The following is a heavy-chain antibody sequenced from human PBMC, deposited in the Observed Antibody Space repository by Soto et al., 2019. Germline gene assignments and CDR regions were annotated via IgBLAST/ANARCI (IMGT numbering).Heavy chain of an antibody. J-gene: IGHJ6*02. CDR3: AIRYYDFWSGQTSGYYYYGMDV. CDR1: GGTFSSYA. Sequence: QVQLVQSGAEVKKPGSSVKVSCKASGGTFSSYAISWVRQAPGQGLEWMGGIIPIFGTANYAQKFQGRVTITADESTSTAYMELSSLRSEDTAVYYCAIRYYDFWSGQTSGYYYYGMDVWGQGTTVTVYS. V-gene: IGHV1-69*01. D-gene: IGHD3-3*01. CDR2: IIPIFGTA.